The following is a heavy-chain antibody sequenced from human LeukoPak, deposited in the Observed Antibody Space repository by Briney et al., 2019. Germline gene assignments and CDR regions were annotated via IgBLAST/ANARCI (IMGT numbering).Heavy chain of an antibody. CDR3: ARDPSSSWSDLVH. V-gene: IGHV3-33*01. CDR1: GFTFSSYG. D-gene: IGHD6-13*01. Sequence: GRSLRLSCAASGFTFSSYGMHWVRQAPGKGLEWVAVIWYDGSNKYYADSVKGRFTISRDNSKNTLYLQMSSLRAEDTAVYYCARDPSSSWSDLVHWGQGTLVTVSS. CDR2: IWYDGSNK. J-gene: IGHJ4*02.